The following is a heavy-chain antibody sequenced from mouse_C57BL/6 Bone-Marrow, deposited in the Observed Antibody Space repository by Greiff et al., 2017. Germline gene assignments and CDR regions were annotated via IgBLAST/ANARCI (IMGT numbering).Heavy chain of an antibody. CDR1: GYTFTSYG. D-gene: IGHD1-1*01. V-gene: IGHV1-81*01. CDR2: IYPRSGNA. J-gene: IGHJ1*03. CDR3: TRLTTV. Sequence: QVQLQQSGAELARPGASVKLSCKASGYTFTSYGISWVKQRTGQGLEWIGEIYPRSGNAYYNEKFKGKAILTADKSSSTAYMELRSLTSEDSAVYYCTRLTTVWGTGTTVTVSS.